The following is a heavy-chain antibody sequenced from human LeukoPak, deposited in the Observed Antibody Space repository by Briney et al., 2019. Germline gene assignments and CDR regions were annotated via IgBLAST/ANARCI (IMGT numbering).Heavy chain of an antibody. CDR2: ISVSGGST. Sequence: GGSLRLSCAASGFTFSSYAMSWVRQAPGKGLEWVSAISVSGGSTYYADSVKGRFTISRDNSKNTLYLQMNSLRAEDTAVYYCARDAAGTFLSGFDYWGQGTLVTVSS. D-gene: IGHD6-13*01. CDR1: GFTFSSYA. CDR3: ARDAAGTFLSGFDY. J-gene: IGHJ4*02. V-gene: IGHV3-23*01.